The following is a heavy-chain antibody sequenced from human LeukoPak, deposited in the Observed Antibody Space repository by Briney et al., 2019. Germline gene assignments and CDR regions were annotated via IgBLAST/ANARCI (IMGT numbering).Heavy chain of an antibody. CDR1: GVTFSSYA. D-gene: IGHD5-12*01. J-gene: IGHJ5*02. CDR3: ARDLGRGYDLIPNWFDP. Sequence: GGSLRLSCAASGVTFSSYAMSWVRQAPGKGLEWVSAISGSGGRTYYADSVKGRFTISRDNAKNSLYLQMNSLRAEDTAVYYCARDLGRGYDLIPNWFDPWGQGTLVTVSS. CDR2: ISGSGGRT. V-gene: IGHV3-23*01.